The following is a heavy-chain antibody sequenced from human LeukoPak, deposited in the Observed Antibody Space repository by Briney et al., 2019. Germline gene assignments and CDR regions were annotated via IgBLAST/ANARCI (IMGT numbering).Heavy chain of an antibody. CDR2: IYQTTT. Sequence: PSETLSLTCTVSGDSMSSYFWTWVRQFPGKGLEWVGYIYQTTTTYNPSLKGRVTISADMSQNQLSLKVTSVTAADTAVYYCARDRRYCSSTSCSSHFDYWGQGTLVTVSS. D-gene: IGHD2-2*01. CDR1: GDSMSSYF. V-gene: IGHV4-59*01. J-gene: IGHJ4*02. CDR3: ARDRRYCSSTSCSSHFDY.